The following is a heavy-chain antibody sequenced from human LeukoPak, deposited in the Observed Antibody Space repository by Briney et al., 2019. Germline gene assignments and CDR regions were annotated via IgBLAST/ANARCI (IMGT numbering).Heavy chain of an antibody. CDR1: GFTFSSYS. CDR2: ISSSSSYI. D-gene: IGHD4-17*01. CDR3: ARDLPRDGDYVYYYGMDV. V-gene: IGHV3-21*01. Sequence: PGGSLRLSCAASGFTFSSYSMNWVRQAPGKGLEWVSSISSSSSYIYYADSVKGRFTISRDNAKNSLYLRMNSLRAEDTAVYYCARDLPRDGDYVYYYGMDVWGQGTTVTVSS. J-gene: IGHJ6*02.